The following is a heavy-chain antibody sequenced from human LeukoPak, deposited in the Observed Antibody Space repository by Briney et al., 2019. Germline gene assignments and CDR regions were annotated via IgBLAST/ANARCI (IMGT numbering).Heavy chain of an antibody. D-gene: IGHD3-10*01. Sequence: QPGGSLTLSCEAVIRHNFHWVRQLPGRSLEWVASISYVGEVQHYADSVKGRFTISRDNSKNTLYLQMNSLRAEDTAVYYCARDLGGSGSYSDYWGQGTLVTVSS. CDR1: IRHN. V-gene: IGHV3-30*04. J-gene: IGHJ4*02. CDR3: ARDLGGSGSYSDY. CDR2: ISYVGEVQ.